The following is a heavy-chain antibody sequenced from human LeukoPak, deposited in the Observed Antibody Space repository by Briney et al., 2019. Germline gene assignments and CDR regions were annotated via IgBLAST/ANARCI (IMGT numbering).Heavy chain of an antibody. V-gene: IGHV3-53*01. D-gene: IGHD3-10*01. CDR2: IYSGGDT. CDR1: GFTVSSNY. J-gene: IGHJ4*02. Sequence: GGSLRLSCAASGFTVSSNYMTWVRQAPGKGLEWVSVIYSGGDTYYADSVKGRFTISRDNSKNTLYLQMNSLRAEDTAVYYCAGTDYGSGTYSDYWGQGTLVTVSS. CDR3: AGTDYGSGTYSDY.